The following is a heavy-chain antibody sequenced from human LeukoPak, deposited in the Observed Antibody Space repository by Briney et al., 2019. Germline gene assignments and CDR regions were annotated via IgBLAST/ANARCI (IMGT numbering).Heavy chain of an antibody. J-gene: IGHJ4*02. D-gene: IGHD6-19*01. V-gene: IGHV3-21*01. CDR1: GFTFSSYS. CDR3: AKLGYSSGWPVDY. Sequence: PGGSLRLSCAASGFTFSSYSMNWVRQAPGKGLEWVSSISSSSSYISYADSVKGRFTISRDNAKNSLYLQMNSLRAEDSAVYYCAKLGYSSGWPVDYWGQGTLVTVSS. CDR2: ISSSSSYI.